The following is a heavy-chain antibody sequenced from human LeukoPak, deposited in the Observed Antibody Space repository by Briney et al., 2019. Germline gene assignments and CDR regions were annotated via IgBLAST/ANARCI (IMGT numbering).Heavy chain of an antibody. CDR1: GFTFSAYS. J-gene: IGHJ4*02. CDR2: ITSSSTTM. Sequence: GGSLRLSCAASGFTFSAYSMNWVRQAPGKGLEWVSSITSSSTTMYYADSVKGRFTTSRDNAKNSLYLQMNSLRAEDTAVYYCAMSFDYWGQGTLVTVSP. V-gene: IGHV3-48*04. CDR3: AMSFDY.